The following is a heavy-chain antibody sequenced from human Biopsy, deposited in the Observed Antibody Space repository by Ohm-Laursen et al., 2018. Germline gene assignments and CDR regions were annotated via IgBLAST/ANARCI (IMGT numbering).Heavy chain of an antibody. CDR1: GFSVSSYD. J-gene: IGHJ6*02. CDR3: ARDSSRRARGGGMDV. D-gene: IGHD6-6*01. CDR2: ISETSSHI. Sequence: SLRLSCTASGFSVSSYDMNWVRQAPGKGLEWISYISETSSHIYDADSVGGRFTVARDIAKNSLYLQLNSLRVEDTAVYYCARDSSRRARGGGMDVWGQGTTVTVSS. V-gene: IGHV3-21*01.